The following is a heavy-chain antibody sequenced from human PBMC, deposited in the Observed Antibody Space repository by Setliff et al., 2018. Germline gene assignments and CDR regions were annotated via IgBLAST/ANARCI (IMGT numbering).Heavy chain of an antibody. D-gene: IGHD3-10*01. CDR3: FGAGTCSH. V-gene: IGHV3-7*01. CDR1: GFTYNNCW. Sequence: PGGSLRLSCGASGFTYNNCWVSWVRQAPGKGLEWLASINPDGSEKYYVDSVKGRFTISRDNARNSLSLQMNSLRTEDTAVYYCFGAGTCSHWGQGTLVTVSS. CDR2: INPDGSEK. J-gene: IGHJ4*02.